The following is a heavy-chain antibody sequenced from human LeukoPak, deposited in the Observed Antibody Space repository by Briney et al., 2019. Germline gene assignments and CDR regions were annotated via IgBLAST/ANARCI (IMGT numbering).Heavy chain of an antibody. V-gene: IGHV2-5*02. Sequence: SGPTLVKPTQTLTLTCTFSGFSLSTSGVGVGWIRQPPGKALEWLALIYWDDDKRYSPSLKSRLTITKDTSKNQVVLTMTNMDPVDTATYYCALSKRVIYYDSSGYQPHDAFDIWGQGTMVTVSS. CDR2: IYWDDDK. CDR3: ALSKRVIYYDSSGYQPHDAFDI. J-gene: IGHJ3*02. D-gene: IGHD3-22*01. CDR1: GFSLSTSGVG.